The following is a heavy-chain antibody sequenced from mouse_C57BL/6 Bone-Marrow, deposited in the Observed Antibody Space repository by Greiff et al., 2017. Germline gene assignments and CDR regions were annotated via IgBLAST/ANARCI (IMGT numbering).Heavy chain of an antibody. Sequence: EVKLMESGGGLVKPGGSLKLSCAASGFTFSSYAMSWVRQTPEKRLEWVATISDGGSYTYYPDNVKGRFTISRDNAKNNLYLQMSHLKSEDTAMYYCARDPGLDYWGQGTTLTVSS. CDR3: ARDPGLDY. CDR2: ISDGGSYT. V-gene: IGHV5-4*01. CDR1: GFTFSSYA. D-gene: IGHD3-3*01. J-gene: IGHJ2*01.